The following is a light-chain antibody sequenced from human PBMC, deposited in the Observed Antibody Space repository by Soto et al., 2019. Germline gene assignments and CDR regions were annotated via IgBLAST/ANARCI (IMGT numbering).Light chain of an antibody. CDR1: SSDVGDYNY. CDR3: SSYTATNTLV. Sequence: QSVLTQPASVSGSPGQSITISCTGTSSDVGDYNYVSWYQQHPGKAPKLIIYGVSNRPSGISNRFSGSKSGNTASLTVSGRQAEDGDDYYCSSYTATNTLVFGGGTKLTVL. J-gene: IGLJ2*01. CDR2: GVS. V-gene: IGLV2-14*01.